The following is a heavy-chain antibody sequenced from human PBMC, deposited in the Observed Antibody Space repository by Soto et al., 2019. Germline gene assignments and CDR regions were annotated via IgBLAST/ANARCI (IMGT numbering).Heavy chain of an antibody. J-gene: IGHJ5*02. CDR1: GFTFSSYA. Sequence: PGGSLRLSCAASGFTFSSYAMSWVRQAPGKGLEWVSAISGSGGSTYYADSVKGRFTISRDNSKNTPYLQMNSLRAEDTAVYYCAKIPSRIFGVVNNWFDPWGQGTLVTVS. D-gene: IGHD3-3*02. CDR3: AKIPSRIFGVVNNWFDP. V-gene: IGHV3-23*01. CDR2: ISGSGGST.